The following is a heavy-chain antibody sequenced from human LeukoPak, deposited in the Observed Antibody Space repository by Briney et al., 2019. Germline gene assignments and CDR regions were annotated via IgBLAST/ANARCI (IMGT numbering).Heavy chain of an antibody. D-gene: IGHD6-13*01. J-gene: IGHJ1*01. CDR2: INHSGST. CDR1: GGSFSGYY. V-gene: IGHV4-34*01. Sequence: SETLSLTCAVYGGSFSGYYWSWIRQPPGKGLEWIGEINHSGSTNYNPSLKSRVTISVDTSKNQFSLKLSSVTAADTAVYYCARDGGSSWLQHWGQGTLVTVSS. CDR3: ARDGGSSWLQH.